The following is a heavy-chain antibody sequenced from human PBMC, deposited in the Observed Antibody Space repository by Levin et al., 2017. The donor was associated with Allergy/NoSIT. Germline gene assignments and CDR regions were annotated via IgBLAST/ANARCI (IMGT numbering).Heavy chain of an antibody. Sequence: PGGSLRLSCAASGFTFSDYYMDWVRQAPGKGLEWVGRIRNKANSYSTKYAASVKGRFTISRDDSKNSLYLQINSLKTEDTAVYYCVRDSSGLDYWGQGTLVTVSS. V-gene: IGHV3-72*01. J-gene: IGHJ4*02. D-gene: IGHD6-19*01. CDR3: VRDSSGLDY. CDR1: GFTFSDYY. CDR2: IRNKANSYST.